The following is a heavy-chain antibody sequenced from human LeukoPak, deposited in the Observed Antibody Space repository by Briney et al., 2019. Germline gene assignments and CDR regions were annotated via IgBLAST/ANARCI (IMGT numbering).Heavy chain of an antibody. CDR3: TYGDYDANYFDY. D-gene: IGHD4-17*01. Sequence: SVKVSCKASGGTFSSYAISWVRQAPGQGLEWMGGIIPILGTANYAQKFQGRVTITADKSTSTAYMELSSLRSEDTAVYYCTYGDYDANYFDYWGQGTLVTVSS. CDR2: IIPILGTA. J-gene: IGHJ4*02. CDR1: GGTFSSYA. V-gene: IGHV1-69*06.